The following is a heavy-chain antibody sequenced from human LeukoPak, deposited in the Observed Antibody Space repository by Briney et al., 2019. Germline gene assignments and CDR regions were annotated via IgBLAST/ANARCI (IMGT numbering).Heavy chain of an antibody. CDR1: GFTFSSYA. CDR2: ISGSGGST. V-gene: IGHV3-23*01. D-gene: IGHD6-25*01. CDR3: ARSSGTGTFSY. J-gene: IGHJ4*02. Sequence: GGSLRLSCAASGFTFSSYAMSWGRHAPGKGLEWVSAISGSGGSTYYADSVKGGFTTSRDNSKNTLYLQMNSLRAEDTAVYYCARSSGTGTFSYWGQGTLVTVSS.